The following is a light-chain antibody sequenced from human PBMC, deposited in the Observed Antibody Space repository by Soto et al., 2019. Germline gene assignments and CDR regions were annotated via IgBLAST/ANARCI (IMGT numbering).Light chain of an antibody. CDR2: GAS. V-gene: IGKV3-20*01. J-gene: IGKJ2*01. CDR1: QSVSSSY. Sequence: EIVLTQSPGTLYFSPGERATLSCRASQSVSSSYLAWYQQKPGQAPRLLIYGASSRATGIPDRFSGSGSGTDFTLTISRLEPEDFAVYYCQQYCSSPQYTFGQGTKLEIK. CDR3: QQYCSSPQYT.